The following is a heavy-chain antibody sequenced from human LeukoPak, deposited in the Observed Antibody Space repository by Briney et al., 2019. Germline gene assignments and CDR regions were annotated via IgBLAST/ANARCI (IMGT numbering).Heavy chain of an antibody. CDR3: ARSIPVPTASDWFDP. CDR1: GFTFSSYS. CDR2: ISSDSNYI. D-gene: IGHD2-2*01. Sequence: GGSLRLSCAASGFTFSSYSMNWVCQAPGKGLEWVSSISSDSNYIFYADSVKGRFTISRDNAKNSLYLQMNSLRAEDTAVYYCARSIPVPTASDWFDPWGQGTLVTVSS. J-gene: IGHJ5*02. V-gene: IGHV3-21*01.